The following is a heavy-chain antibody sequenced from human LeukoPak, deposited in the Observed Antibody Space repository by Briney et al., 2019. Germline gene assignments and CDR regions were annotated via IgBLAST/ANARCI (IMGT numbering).Heavy chain of an antibody. V-gene: IGHV3-21*01. J-gene: IGHJ3*02. CDR3: ARDQFSIAARVYAFDI. Sequence: GGSLRLSCAASGFTFSSYSMHWVRQAPGKGLEWVSSISSSSSYIYYADSVKGRFTISRDNARNSLYLQMNSLRAEDRAVYYCARDQFSIAARVYAFDIWGQGTMVTVSS. CDR2: ISSSSSYI. D-gene: IGHD6-6*01. CDR1: GFTFSSYS.